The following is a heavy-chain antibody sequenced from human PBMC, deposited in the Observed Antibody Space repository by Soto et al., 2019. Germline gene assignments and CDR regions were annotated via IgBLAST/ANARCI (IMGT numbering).Heavy chain of an antibody. D-gene: IGHD3-10*01. V-gene: IGHV1-2*04. CDR3: ARGYXXXGXWXPYXAFDI. Sequence: VKVSCKASGYTFTGYYMHWVRQAPGQGLEWMGWINPNSGGTNYAQKFQGWVTMTRDTSISTAYMELSRLRSDDTAVYYCARGYXXXGXWXPYXAFDIWGQGTMVTVSS. CDR1: GYTFTGYY. J-gene: IGHJ3*02. CDR2: INPNSGGT.